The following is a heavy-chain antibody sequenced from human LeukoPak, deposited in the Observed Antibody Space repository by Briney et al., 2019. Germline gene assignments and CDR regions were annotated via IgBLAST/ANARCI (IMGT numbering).Heavy chain of an antibody. CDR2: INPSGGST. D-gene: IGHD4/OR15-4a*01. Sequence: ASVKVSCKPSGYTFTIYYMHWVRQAPGQGLEWMGIINPSGGSTSYAQKFQGRVTMTRDTSTNTVYMELSSLRSDDTAVYYCARDPPEDGAPFDYWGQGTLVTVSS. CDR1: GYTFTIYY. CDR3: ARDPPEDGAPFDY. V-gene: IGHV1-46*01. J-gene: IGHJ4*02.